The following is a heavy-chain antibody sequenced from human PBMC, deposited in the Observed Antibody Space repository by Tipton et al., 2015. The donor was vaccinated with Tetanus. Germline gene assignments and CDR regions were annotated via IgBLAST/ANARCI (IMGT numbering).Heavy chain of an antibody. V-gene: IGHV4-59*01. CDR3: ARSYGDTFLFRLDY. D-gene: IGHD4-17*01. CDR1: GGSISYNY. Sequence: LRLSCSVSGGSISYNYWGWIRQSPGKGLEWIGSVYYTGSTNYNPSLESRVTISLDTSKNQFSLTLRSVTAADTAVYYCARSYGDTFLFRLDYWGQGALVTVSS. CDR2: VYYTGST. J-gene: IGHJ4*02.